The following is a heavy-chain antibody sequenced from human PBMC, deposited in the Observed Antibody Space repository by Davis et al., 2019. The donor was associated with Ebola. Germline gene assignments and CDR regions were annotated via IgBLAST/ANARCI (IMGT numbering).Heavy chain of an antibody. CDR3: ARSLVWVQGVRRRYYGMDV. CDR2: ISSSGSTI. Sequence: GGSLRLSCTASGFTFGDYAMSWIRQAPGKGLEWVSYISSSGSTIYYADSVKGRFTISRDNAKNSLYLQMDSLRAEDTAVYYCARSLVWVQGVRRRYYGMDVWGQGTTVTVSS. V-gene: IGHV3-11*01. D-gene: IGHD3-10*01. J-gene: IGHJ6*02. CDR1: GFTFGDYA.